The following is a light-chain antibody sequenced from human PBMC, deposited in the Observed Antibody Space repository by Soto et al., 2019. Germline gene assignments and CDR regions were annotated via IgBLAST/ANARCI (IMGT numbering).Light chain of an antibody. V-gene: IGKV3-15*01. Sequence: DIALTQCPATMSLSPGERAALSCRASQSVSRNLAWYQQRTGQAPRLLISGASTRATGTAAGFSGSGSGREFTLTISRLQSDDSALYYCQQYSNSPTFGQGTRLEIK. CDR3: QQYSNSPT. CDR2: GAS. J-gene: IGKJ5*01. CDR1: QSVSRN.